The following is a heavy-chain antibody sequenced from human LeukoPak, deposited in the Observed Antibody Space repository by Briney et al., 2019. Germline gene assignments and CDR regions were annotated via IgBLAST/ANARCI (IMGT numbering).Heavy chain of an antibody. CDR2: ISAYNGNT. J-gene: IGHJ4*02. Sequence: ASVKVSCKASGYTFISYGISWVRQAPGQGLEWMGWISAYNGNTNYAQKLQGRVTMTTDTSTSTAYMELRSLRSDDTAVYYCARGPYCSGGTCYSQYFDYWGQGTLVTVFS. V-gene: IGHV1-18*01. CDR1: GYTFISYG. D-gene: IGHD2-15*01. CDR3: ARGPYCSGGTCYSQYFDY.